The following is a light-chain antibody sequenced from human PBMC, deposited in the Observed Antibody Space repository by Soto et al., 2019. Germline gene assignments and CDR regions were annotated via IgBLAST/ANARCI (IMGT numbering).Light chain of an antibody. V-gene: IGKV3-20*01. CDR3: HQYDSSRT. CDR2: GAS. Sequence: EIVLTQSPGTLSLSPGERATLSCRASQTVTSTFLAWYQQKPGQAPRLLIYGASRRATGIPDRFSGSGSGTDFTLTSTRLEPEDFAVYYWHQYDSSRTFGQGTKVEMK. CDR1: QTVTSTF. J-gene: IGKJ1*01.